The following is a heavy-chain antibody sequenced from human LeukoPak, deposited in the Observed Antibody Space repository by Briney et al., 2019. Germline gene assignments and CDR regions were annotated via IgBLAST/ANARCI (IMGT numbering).Heavy chain of an antibody. CDR1: GFSISSHW. J-gene: IGHJ4*02. CDR2: ISYDGSNK. V-gene: IGHV3-30*18. Sequence: PGGSLRLSCVASGFSISSHWMSWVRQAPGKGLEWVAVISYDGSNKYYADSVKGRFTISRDNSKNTLYLQMHSLRAEDTAVYYCAKDLGGSGWPSDYWGQGTLVTVSS. CDR3: AKDLGGSGWPSDY. D-gene: IGHD6-19*01.